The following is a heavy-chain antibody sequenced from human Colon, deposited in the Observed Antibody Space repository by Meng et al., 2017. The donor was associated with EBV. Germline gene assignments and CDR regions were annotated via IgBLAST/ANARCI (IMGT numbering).Heavy chain of an antibody. CDR3: ARVPTTGYKDH. V-gene: IGHV4-34*01. D-gene: IGHD3-9*01. Sequence: VLLPGLGAGLLKPSETLALTCTGNGGSVSGYVWSWVRQPPGKGMEWIGEVSHPGSANYNPSLKSRVTISVDASEKQFSLRLTSVTAADSAVYYCARVPTTGYKDHWGQGTLVTVSS. CDR1: GGSVSGYV. J-gene: IGHJ4*02. CDR2: VSHPGSA.